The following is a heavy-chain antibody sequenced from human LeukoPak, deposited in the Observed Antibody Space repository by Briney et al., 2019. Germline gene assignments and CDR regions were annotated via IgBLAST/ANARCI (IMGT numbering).Heavy chain of an antibody. CDR3: VRDMTTTTTCYLQH. CDR2: ISSSSKHM. V-gene: IGHV3-21*01. J-gene: IGHJ1*01. Sequence: PGGSLRLSCAASGFIFRTYSMNWVRQAPRKGLEWVSSISSSSKHMYYADSVKGRFSISRDDAKNSLFLQMNGLRAEDTAVYYCVRDMTTTTTCYLQHWGQGTLVTVSS. CDR1: GFIFRTYS. D-gene: IGHD4-17*01.